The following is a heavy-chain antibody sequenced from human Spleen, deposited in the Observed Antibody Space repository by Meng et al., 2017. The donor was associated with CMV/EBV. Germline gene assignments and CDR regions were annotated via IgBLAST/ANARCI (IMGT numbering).Heavy chain of an antibody. Sequence: GESLKISCGESGFTFNSSWMHWVRQAPGKGLVWVSRVNGDGSATSYADSVKGRFTISRDNSMNTLYLRMNSLRAEDTAVYYCAKAAVRKGSLYYYGMDVWGQGTTVTVSS. CDR2: VNGDGSAT. J-gene: IGHJ6*02. CDR3: AKAAVRKGSLYYYGMDV. V-gene: IGHV3-74*01. CDR1: GFTFNSSW.